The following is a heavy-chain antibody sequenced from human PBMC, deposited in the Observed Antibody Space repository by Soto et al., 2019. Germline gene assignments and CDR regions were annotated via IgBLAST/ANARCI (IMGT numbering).Heavy chain of an antibody. D-gene: IGHD3-3*01. CDR1: GYTFTSYG. Sequence: ASVKVSCKASGYTFTSYGISWVRQAPGQGLEWMGWISAYNGNTNYAQKLQGRVTMTTDASTSTAYMELRSLRSDDTAVYYCARVLERKWLLLVENWLDPWGQGTLVTVSS. V-gene: IGHV1-18*01. CDR2: ISAYNGNT. CDR3: ARVLERKWLLLVENWLDP. J-gene: IGHJ5*02.